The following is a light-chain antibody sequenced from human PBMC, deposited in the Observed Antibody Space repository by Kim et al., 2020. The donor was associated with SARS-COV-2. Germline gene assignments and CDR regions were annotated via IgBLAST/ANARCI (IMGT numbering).Light chain of an antibody. Sequence: VRITCQGDSLRTYYANWYRQEPGQAPVLVIYGKNKRPAGIPDRFAGPSSGNTASLTITGAQAEDEADYNCNSRDRSGNHQRFGTGTKVTVL. CDR1: SLRTYY. CDR3: NSRDRSGNHQR. V-gene: IGLV3-19*01. CDR2: GKN. J-gene: IGLJ1*01.